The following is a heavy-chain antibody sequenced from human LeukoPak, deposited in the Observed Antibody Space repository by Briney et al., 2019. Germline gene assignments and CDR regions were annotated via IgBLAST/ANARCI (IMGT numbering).Heavy chain of an antibody. CDR3: AKSGGSSGWLY. J-gene: IGHJ4*02. V-gene: IGHV3-23*01. Sequence: QTGGSLRLSCAASGFTFSSYAMSWVRQAPGKGLEWLSGISGSGGGTYYADSVKGRFTISRDDSKNTLYLQMHSLRAEDTAVYYCAKSGGSSGWLYWGQGTLVTVSS. D-gene: IGHD6-19*01. CDR1: GFTFSSYA. CDR2: ISGSGGGT.